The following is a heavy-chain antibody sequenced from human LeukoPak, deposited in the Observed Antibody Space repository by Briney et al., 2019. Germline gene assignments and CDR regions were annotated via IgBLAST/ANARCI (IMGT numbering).Heavy chain of an antibody. Sequence: SETLSLTCTVSGGSISSSSYYWGSTRQPPGKGLGWIGSIYYSGSTYYNPSLKSRVTISVDTSKNQSSLKLSSVTAADTAAYYCARPRVVPARGGYNWFDPWGQGTLVTVSS. D-gene: IGHD2-2*01. V-gene: IGHV4-39*01. J-gene: IGHJ5*02. CDR3: ARPRVVPARGGYNWFDP. CDR2: IYYSGST. CDR1: GGSISSSSYY.